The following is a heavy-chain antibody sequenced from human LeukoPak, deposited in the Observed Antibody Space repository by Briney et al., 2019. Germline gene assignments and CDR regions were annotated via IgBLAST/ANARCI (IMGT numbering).Heavy chain of an antibody. CDR3: ASTRRYTGTIFDY. V-gene: IGHV4-59*12. J-gene: IGHJ4*02. D-gene: IGHD2-2*02. CDR1: GGSISSYY. Sequence: PSETLSLTCTVSGGSISSYYWSWIRQPPGKGLEWIGYIYYSGSTNYNPSLKSRVTISVDTSKNQFSLKLSSVTAADTAVYYCASTRRYTGTIFDYWGQGTLVTVSS. CDR2: IYYSGST.